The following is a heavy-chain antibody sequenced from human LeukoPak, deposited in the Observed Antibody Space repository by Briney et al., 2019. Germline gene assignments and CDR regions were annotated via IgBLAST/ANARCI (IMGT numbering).Heavy chain of an antibody. CDR3: ARDRMTGYCSSTSCYEGGYNWFDP. V-gene: IGHV4-38-2*02. J-gene: IGHJ5*02. Sequence: SETLSLTCTVSGGSISGYYWGWIRQPPGKGLEWIGSIYHSGSTYYNPSLKSRVTISVDTSKNQFSLKLSSVTAADTAVYYCARDRMTGYCSSTSCYEGGYNWFDPWGQGTLVTVSS. CDR1: GGSISGYY. D-gene: IGHD2-2*01. CDR2: IYHSGST.